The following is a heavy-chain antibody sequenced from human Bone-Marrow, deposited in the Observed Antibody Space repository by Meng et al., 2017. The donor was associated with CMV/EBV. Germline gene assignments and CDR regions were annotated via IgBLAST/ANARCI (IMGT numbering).Heavy chain of an antibody. CDR3: ANRYRGYEDVWYFES. J-gene: IGHJ4*02. CDR1: GFTFSSYA. Sequence: GESLKISCAASGFTFSSYAMHWVRQAPGKGLEWVANIRFDGTNKYHADSVRGRFTISRDNSKNTLYLQMNSLRAEDTAVYYCANRYRGYEDVWYFESWGQGTLVTVSS. V-gene: IGHV3-30*02. D-gene: IGHD5-12*01. CDR2: IRFDGTNK.